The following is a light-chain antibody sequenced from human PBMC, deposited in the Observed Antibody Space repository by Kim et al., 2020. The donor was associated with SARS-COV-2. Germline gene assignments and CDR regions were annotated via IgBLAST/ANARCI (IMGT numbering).Light chain of an antibody. Sequence: SSELTQDPAVSVALGQTVRITCQGDSLRSYYASWYQQKPGQAPVLVIYGKNNRPSGIPDRFSGSSSGNTASLTITGAQAEDEADYYCNSRDTSDYHLVFGGGTKVTVL. CDR1: SLRSYY. CDR2: GKN. CDR3: NSRDTSDYHLV. V-gene: IGLV3-19*01. J-gene: IGLJ2*01.